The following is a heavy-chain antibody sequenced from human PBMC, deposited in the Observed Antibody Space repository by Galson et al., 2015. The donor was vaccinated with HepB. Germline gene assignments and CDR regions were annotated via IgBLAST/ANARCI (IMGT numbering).Heavy chain of an antibody. CDR3: AIHIVVVTASGWFDP. D-gene: IGHD2-21*02. Sequence: SVKVSCKASGGTFSRYAISWVRQAPGQGLEWMGRIIPILGIANYAQKFQGRVTITADKSTSTAYMELSSLRSEDTAVYYCAIHIVVVTASGWFDPWGQGTLVTVSS. V-gene: IGHV1-69*04. J-gene: IGHJ5*02. CDR2: IIPILGIA. CDR1: GGTFSRYA.